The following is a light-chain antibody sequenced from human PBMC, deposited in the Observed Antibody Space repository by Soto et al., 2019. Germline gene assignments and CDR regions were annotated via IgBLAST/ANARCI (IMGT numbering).Light chain of an antibody. J-gene: IGKJ1*01. V-gene: IGKV3-15*01. CDR1: QSVSSN. Sequence: EIVLTQSPGTLSLSPGERATLSCRASQSVSSNLAWYQQKPGQAPRLLIYGASTRATGIPARFSGSGSGTEFTLTISRLQSEDFAVYYCQQYNNWPPITFGQGTKVDIK. CDR3: QQYNNWPPIT. CDR2: GAS.